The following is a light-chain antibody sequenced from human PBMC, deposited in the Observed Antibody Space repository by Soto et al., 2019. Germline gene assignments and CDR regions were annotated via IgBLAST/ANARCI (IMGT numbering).Light chain of an antibody. CDR1: SSSIGSNS. CDR2: RNN. J-gene: IGLJ3*02. CDR3: AAWDDSLDGGV. Sequence: QSVLTQPPSASGTPGQRVTISCSGSSSSIGSNSVNWYRQLPGTAPKLLIYRNNERPSGVPDRFSGSKSGNSASLAISGLPSEDEADYYCAAWDDSLDGGVFGGGTKLTVL. V-gene: IGLV1-44*01.